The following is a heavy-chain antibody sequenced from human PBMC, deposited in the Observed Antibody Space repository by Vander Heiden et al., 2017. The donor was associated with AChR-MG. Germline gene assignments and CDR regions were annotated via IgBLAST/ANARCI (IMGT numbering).Heavy chain of an antibody. V-gene: IGHV3-30*18. CDR1: GFTFSSYG. J-gene: IGHJ4*02. CDR3: AKDRGYGGEVGY. Sequence: QVQLVESGGGVVQPGRSLRLSCAASGFTFSSYGMHWVRQAPGKGLEWVAVISYDGSNKYYADSVKDRFTISRDNSKNTLYLQMNSLRAEDTAVYYCAKDRGYGGEVGYWGQGTLVTVSS. D-gene: IGHD5-12*01. CDR2: ISYDGSNK.